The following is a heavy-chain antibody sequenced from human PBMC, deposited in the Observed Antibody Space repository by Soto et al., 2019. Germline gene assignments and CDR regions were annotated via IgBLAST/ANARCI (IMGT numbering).Heavy chain of an antibody. Sequence: EVQLLESGGGLAQPGGSLRLSCAASGFTFSSSDMSWVRQAPGKGLEWVSSITRNGEPTEYADSVKGRFTISRDNSKNTIHLQMNHLRAGDTAVYFCAKGGGGDHGYWGQGTLVAVSS. CDR3: AKGGGGDHGY. J-gene: IGHJ4*02. V-gene: IGHV3-23*01. CDR2: ITRNGEPT. CDR1: GFTFSSSD. D-gene: IGHD2-21*02.